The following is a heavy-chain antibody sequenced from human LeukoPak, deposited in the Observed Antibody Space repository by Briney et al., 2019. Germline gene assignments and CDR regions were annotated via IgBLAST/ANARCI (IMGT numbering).Heavy chain of an antibody. Sequence: GGSLRLSCAASGFTVDSNYLSWVRQAPGEGLEWVAVISYDESKIYYADSVKGRFTISRDLSTNTLYLQMNSLTTEDTAMYFCARRPVAAEYFQHWGQGTLVTVSS. V-gene: IGHV3-30*03. J-gene: IGHJ1*01. D-gene: IGHD6-25*01. CDR3: ARRPVAAEYFQH. CDR1: GFTVDSNY. CDR2: ISYDESKI.